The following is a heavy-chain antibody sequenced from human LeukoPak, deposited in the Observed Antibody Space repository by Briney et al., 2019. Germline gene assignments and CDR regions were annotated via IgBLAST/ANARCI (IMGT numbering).Heavy chain of an antibody. V-gene: IGHV3-21*01. J-gene: IGHJ4*02. D-gene: IGHD6-6*01. Sequence: GGSLRLSCAASGFTFSSYSMNWVRQAPGKGLEWVSSISSSSSYIYYADSVKGRFTISRDNAKNSLYLQMNSLRAEDTAVYYCARDPKYSSSSYYFDFWGQGTLVTVSS. CDR3: ARDPKYSSSSYYFDF. CDR1: GFTFSSYS. CDR2: ISSSSSYI.